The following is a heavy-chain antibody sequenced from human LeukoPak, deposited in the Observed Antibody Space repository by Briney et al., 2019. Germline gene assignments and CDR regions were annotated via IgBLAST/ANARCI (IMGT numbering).Heavy chain of an antibody. Sequence: SETLSLTCTVSGYSISSGYYWGWIRQPPGKGLEWIGSIYHSGSTYYNPSLKSRVTISVDRSKNHFSLKLKSVTNADTAVYYCVRAGPWQIDPWGQGILVTVSS. D-gene: IGHD3-10*01. CDR1: GYSISSGYY. CDR3: VRAGPWQIDP. V-gene: IGHV4-38-2*02. J-gene: IGHJ5*02. CDR2: IYHSGST.